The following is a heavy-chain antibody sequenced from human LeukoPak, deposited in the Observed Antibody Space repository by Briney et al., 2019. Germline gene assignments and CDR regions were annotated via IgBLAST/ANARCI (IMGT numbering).Heavy chain of an antibody. J-gene: IGHJ4*02. CDR3: ARDNHNYYFDY. V-gene: IGHV4-59*01. D-gene: IGHD3-10*01. CDR2: IYYIGST. Sequence: PSETLSLTCTVSGGSISSYYWSWIRQPPGKGLEWIWYIYYIGSTSYYPSLKSRVTISVDTSKNQFSLKLSSVTAADTAVYYCARDNHNYYFDYWGQGTLVTVSS. CDR1: GGSISSYY.